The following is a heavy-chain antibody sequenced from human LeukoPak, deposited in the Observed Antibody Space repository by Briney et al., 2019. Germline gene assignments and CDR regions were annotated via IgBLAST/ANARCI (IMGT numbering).Heavy chain of an antibody. J-gene: IGHJ4*02. V-gene: IGHV3-33*01. CDR3: ARVSGYSGTWYVDY. CDR1: GFTFKSYG. Sequence: PGGSLRLSCVASGFTFKSYGMHWVRQAPGKGLEGVAIIWYDGSNKYYADFVKGRLTTSRDNSKNTLYLQMNSLRADDTAVYYCARVSGYSGTWYVDYWGQGTLVTVSS. D-gene: IGHD6-13*01. CDR2: IWYDGSNK.